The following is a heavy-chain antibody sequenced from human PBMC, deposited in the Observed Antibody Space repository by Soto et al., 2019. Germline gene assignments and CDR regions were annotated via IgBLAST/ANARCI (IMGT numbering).Heavy chain of an antibody. CDR2: IWDDGSNK. CDR1: GFTFSSYG. CDR3: ARKLQQPYYYGMDV. V-gene: IGHV3-33*01. D-gene: IGHD6-13*01. J-gene: IGHJ6*02. Sequence: QVQLVESGGGVVQPGRSLRLSCAASGFTFSSYGMHWVRQAPGKGLEWVAVIWDDGSNKYYADSVKGRFTISRDNSKNTLYLQMNSLRAEDTAVYYCARKLQQPYYYGMDVWGQGTTVTVSS.